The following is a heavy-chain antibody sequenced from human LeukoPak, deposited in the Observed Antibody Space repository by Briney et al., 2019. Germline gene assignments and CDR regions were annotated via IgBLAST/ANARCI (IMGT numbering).Heavy chain of an antibody. CDR3: ARGYGSGSYDY. D-gene: IGHD3-10*01. CDR1: GGSISSGGYY. V-gene: IGHV4-31*03. Sequence: SETLSLTCTVSGGSISSGGYYWRWIRQHPGKGLEWIGYIYYSGSTYYNPSLKSRVTMPVDTSKNQFSLKLSFVTAADTAVYYCARGYGSGSYDYWGQGTLVTVSS. J-gene: IGHJ4*02. CDR2: IYYSGST.